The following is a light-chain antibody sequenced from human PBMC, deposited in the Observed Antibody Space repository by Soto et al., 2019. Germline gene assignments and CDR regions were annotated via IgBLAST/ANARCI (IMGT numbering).Light chain of an antibody. CDR2: GAS. Sequence: ETVLTQSPGTLSFSPGQRATLSCRASQSVSRNYLACYQHKPGQAPRLLIYGASTRATGIPDRFSGSGSGTDFTLTISRLEPEDSAVYYCQQYGSSPTWTFGQGTKVDIK. J-gene: IGKJ1*01. CDR3: QQYGSSPTWT. V-gene: IGKV3-20*01. CDR1: QSVSRNY.